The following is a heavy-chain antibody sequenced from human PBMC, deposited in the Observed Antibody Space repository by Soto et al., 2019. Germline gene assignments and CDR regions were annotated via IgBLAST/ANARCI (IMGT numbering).Heavy chain of an antibody. J-gene: IGHJ4*02. Sequence: GGSLRLSCAASGFTFSSYAMHWVRQAPGKGLEWVAVISYDGSNKYYADSVKGRFTIPRDNSKNTLYLQMNSLRAEDTAVYYCARDEDYGSGSYYIDYWGQGTLVTVSS. CDR2: ISYDGSNK. D-gene: IGHD3-10*01. CDR1: GFTFSSYA. CDR3: ARDEDYGSGSYYIDY. V-gene: IGHV3-30-3*01.